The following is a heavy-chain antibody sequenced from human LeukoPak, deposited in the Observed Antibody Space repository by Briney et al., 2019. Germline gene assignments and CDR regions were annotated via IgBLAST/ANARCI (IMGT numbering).Heavy chain of an antibody. D-gene: IGHD2/OR15-2a*01. V-gene: IGHV3-48*02. CDR3: VRVSSRYLDL. J-gene: IGHJ2*01. Sequence: SVKGRFTISRDNAKNSLFLQMNSLRDEDTAVYYCVRVSSRYLDLWGRGTLVTGSS.